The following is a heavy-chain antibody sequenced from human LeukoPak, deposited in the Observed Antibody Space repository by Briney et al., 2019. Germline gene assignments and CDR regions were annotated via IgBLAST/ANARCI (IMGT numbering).Heavy chain of an antibody. V-gene: IGHV4-31*03. CDR2: IYYSGST. D-gene: IGHD3-10*01. CDR3: AREWVRGPYGMDV. CDR1: GGSISSGGYY. J-gene: IGHJ6*02. Sequence: PSQTLSLTCTVSGGSISSGGYYWSWIRQHPGKGLEWIGYIYYSGSTYYNPSLKSRVTISVDTPKNQFSLKLSSVTAADTAVYYCAREWVRGPYGMDVWGQGTTVTVSS.